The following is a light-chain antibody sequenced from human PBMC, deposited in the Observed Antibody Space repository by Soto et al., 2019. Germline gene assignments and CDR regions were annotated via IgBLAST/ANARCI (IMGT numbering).Light chain of an antibody. Sequence: EFVLTQSPGTLSLSPGERATLSCRASQSISQSLAWYQQRPGQSPRLLIYDASRRATGIPDRFTGSGFGTDFTLTISRLAPKDLAVYYCQQYGGSPRTFGQGTKMDIK. CDR3: QQYGGSPRT. V-gene: IGKV3-20*01. CDR1: QSISQS. J-gene: IGKJ1*01. CDR2: DAS.